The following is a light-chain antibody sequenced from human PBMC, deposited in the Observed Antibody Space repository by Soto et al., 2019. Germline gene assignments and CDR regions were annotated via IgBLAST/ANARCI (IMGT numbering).Light chain of an antibody. V-gene: IGLV3-21*02. CDR3: QVWDSSTDHAV. Sequence: SYELTQPPSVSVAPGQTARITCGENNIGSKSVHWYKQKAGQAPVLVIYGGSDPPSGIPERFSGSNSGNTATLTISRVEAGDDADYYCQVWDSSTDHAVFGGGTQLTVL. CDR1: NIGSKS. J-gene: IGLJ7*01. CDR2: GGS.